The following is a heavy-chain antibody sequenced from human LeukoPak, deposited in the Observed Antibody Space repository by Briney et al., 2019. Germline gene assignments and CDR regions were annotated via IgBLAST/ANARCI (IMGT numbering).Heavy chain of an antibody. D-gene: IGHD2-2*01. CDR3: ARDKYCSSTSCWHGMDV. CDR2: IWYDGSNK. J-gene: IGHJ6*02. Sequence: PGRSLRLSCAASGFTFSNYGMHWVRQAPGKGLEWVSVIWYDGSNKYYADSVKGRFTISRDNSKNTLYLQMNSLRAEDTAVYYCARDKYCSSTSCWHGMDVWGQGTTVTVSS. CDR1: GFTFSNYG. V-gene: IGHV3-33*01.